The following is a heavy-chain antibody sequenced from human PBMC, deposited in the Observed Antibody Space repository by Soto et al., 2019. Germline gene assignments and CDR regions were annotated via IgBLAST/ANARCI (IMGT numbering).Heavy chain of an antibody. CDR2: ISTYNGKP. Sequence: QVQLVQSGAEVKKPGASVKVSCKASGYTFTSYGISWVRQAPGQGLEWMGLISTYNGKPNYAQKVQGRVTMTTDTSTSTAYMELRSLRSDDTAVYHCARTARGYSYADAHYWGQGTLVPVSS. J-gene: IGHJ4*02. V-gene: IGHV1-18*01. D-gene: IGHD5-18*01. CDR1: GYTFTSYG. CDR3: ARTARGYSYADAHY.